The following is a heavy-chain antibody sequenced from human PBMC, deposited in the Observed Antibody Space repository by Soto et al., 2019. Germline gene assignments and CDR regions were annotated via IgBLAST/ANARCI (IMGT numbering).Heavy chain of an antibody. D-gene: IGHD6-19*01. CDR3: AKDPASIAVAGEYYYYGMDV. V-gene: IGHV3-7*01. J-gene: IGHJ6*02. CDR1: GFYLYKYW. Sequence: GGAPRPSYAAPGFYLYKYWVALGPPGPGEGVGWVANIKKDGSDMHYVDSVKGRFTISRDNVKNTLYLQMNSLRAEDTAVYYCAKDPASIAVAGEYYYYGMDVWGQGTTVNVSS. CDR2: IKKDGSDM.